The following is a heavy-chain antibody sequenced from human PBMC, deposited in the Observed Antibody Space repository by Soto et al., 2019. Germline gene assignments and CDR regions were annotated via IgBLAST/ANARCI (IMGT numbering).Heavy chain of an antibody. V-gene: IGHV1-69*13. CDR1: GGTFSSYA. Sequence: SVKVSCKASGGTFSSYAISWVRQAPGQGLEWMGGIIPIFGTANYAQKFQGRVAITADESTSTAYMELSSLRSEDTAVYYCARRPRQQPTENWFDPWGQGTLVTVSS. J-gene: IGHJ5*02. CDR3: ARRPRQQPTENWFDP. CDR2: IIPIFGTA. D-gene: IGHD6-13*01.